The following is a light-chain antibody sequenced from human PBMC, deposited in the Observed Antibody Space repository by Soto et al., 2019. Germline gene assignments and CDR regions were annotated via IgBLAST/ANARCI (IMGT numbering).Light chain of an antibody. Sequence: QSALTQPPSASGSPGQSVTISCTGTSSDVGAYNYVSWYQQYPGIAPKLMIYEVSKRPSGVPDRVSGSKSGKTASLTVSGLQPEDEADYNCTSYSGNKIWVFGGGTKVTVL. CDR3: TSYSGNKIWV. J-gene: IGLJ3*02. V-gene: IGLV2-8*01. CDR1: SSDVGAYNY. CDR2: EVS.